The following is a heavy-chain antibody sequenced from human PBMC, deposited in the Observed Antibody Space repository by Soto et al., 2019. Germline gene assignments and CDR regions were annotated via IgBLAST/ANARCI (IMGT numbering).Heavy chain of an antibody. CDR3: ARGIVVVVAATPNLSY. Sequence: QVQLVQSGAEVKKPGASVKVSCKASGYTFTSYYMHWVRQAPGQGLEWMGIINPSGGSTSYAQKFQGRVTMTRDTSTSTVYMELSSLRSEDTAVYYCARGIVVVVAATPNLSYGGQGTLVTVSS. CDR2: INPSGGST. V-gene: IGHV1-46*01. D-gene: IGHD2-15*01. CDR1: GYTFTSYY. J-gene: IGHJ4*02.